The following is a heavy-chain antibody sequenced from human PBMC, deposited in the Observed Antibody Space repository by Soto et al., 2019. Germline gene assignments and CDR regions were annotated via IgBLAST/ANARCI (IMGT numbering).Heavy chain of an antibody. J-gene: IGHJ4*02. CDR1: GFTFRNYW. CDR3: GRVIDYDFWSGFDD. Sequence: EVQLVESGGGLVQAGGSLRLSCAASGFTFRNYWMSWVRQAPGKGLEWVANIKEDGSEKYYVDSVKGRFTISRDNAKNSLYLQMNSLRAEDTAVYYCGRVIDYDFWSGFDDWGQGTLVTVSS. D-gene: IGHD3-3*01. V-gene: IGHV3-7*03. CDR2: IKEDGSEK.